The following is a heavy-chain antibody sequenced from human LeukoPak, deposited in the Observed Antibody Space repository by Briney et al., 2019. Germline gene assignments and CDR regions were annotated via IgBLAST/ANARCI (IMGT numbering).Heavy chain of an antibody. D-gene: IGHD6-13*01. V-gene: IGHV3-30-3*01. Sequence: GGSLRLSCTASGFTFGDYAMSWFRQAPGKGLEWVAVISYDGSNKYYADSVKGRFTISRDNSKNTLYLQMNSLRAEDTAVYYCAREGSRAAAGAFDYWGQGTLVTVSS. CDR3: AREGSRAAAGAFDY. J-gene: IGHJ4*02. CDR2: ISYDGSNK. CDR1: GFTFGDYA.